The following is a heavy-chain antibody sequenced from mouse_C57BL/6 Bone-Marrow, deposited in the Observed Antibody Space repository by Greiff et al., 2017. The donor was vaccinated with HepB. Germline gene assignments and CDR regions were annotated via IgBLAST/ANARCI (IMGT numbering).Heavy chain of an antibody. CDR3: ARDGKISCAGFAY. Sequence: VQLQQSGPELVKPGASVKISCKASGYAFSSSWMNWVKQRPGKGLEWIGRIYPGDGDTNYNGNFKGKATLTADKSSSTADMQLSSLTSEASAVYFCARDGKISCAGFAYWGPGTLVTVAA. D-gene: IGHD1-1*01. J-gene: IGHJ3*01. CDR2: IYPGDGDT. V-gene: IGHV1-82*01. CDR1: GYAFSSSW.